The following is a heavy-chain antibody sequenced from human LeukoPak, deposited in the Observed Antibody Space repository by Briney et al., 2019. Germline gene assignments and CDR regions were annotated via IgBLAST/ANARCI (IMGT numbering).Heavy chain of an antibody. D-gene: IGHD5-18*01. Sequence: GGSLRLSCAASGFTFSSYWMSWVRQAPGKGLDWVALISYDGTNKYYADSVKDRFTISRDNSKNTLYLQMNSLSTEDTALYYCARDQGYTYGHSFDYWGQGTLVTVSS. J-gene: IGHJ4*02. CDR3: ARDQGYTYGHSFDY. CDR2: ISYDGTNK. V-gene: IGHV3-30-3*01. CDR1: GFTFSSYW.